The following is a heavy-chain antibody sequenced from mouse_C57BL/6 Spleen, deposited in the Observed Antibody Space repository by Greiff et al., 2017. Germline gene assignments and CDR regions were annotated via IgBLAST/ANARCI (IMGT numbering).Heavy chain of an antibody. V-gene: IGHV8-8*01. Sequence: QVTLKECGPGILQPSQTLSLTCSFSGFSLSTFGMGVGWIRQPSGKGLEWLAHIWWDDDKYYNPALKSRLTISKDTSKNQVFLKIANVDTADTATYYCARMAYYSNYWYFDVWGTGTTVTVSS. CDR2: IWWDDDK. CDR3: ARMAYYSNYWYFDV. J-gene: IGHJ1*03. CDR1: GFSLSTFGMG. D-gene: IGHD2-5*01.